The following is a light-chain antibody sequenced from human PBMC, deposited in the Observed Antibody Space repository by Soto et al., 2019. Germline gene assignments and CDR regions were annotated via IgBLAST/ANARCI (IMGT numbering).Light chain of an antibody. J-gene: IGKJ5*01. CDR2: AAS. CDR1: QSISSH. Sequence: DLQMTQSPSSLSASVGVRFTITCRASQSISSHLNWYQQKPGKAPNXXIYAASTLQSGVPSRFSVGESGTEYTLTISRLKNEDSATYYCQQLYIFPLTFCQGTRLEIK. CDR3: QQLYIFPLT. V-gene: IGKV1-9*01.